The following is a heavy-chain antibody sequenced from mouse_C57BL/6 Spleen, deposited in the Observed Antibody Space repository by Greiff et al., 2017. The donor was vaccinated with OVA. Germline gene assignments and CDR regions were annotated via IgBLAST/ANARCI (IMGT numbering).Heavy chain of an antibody. J-gene: IGHJ2*01. Sequence: QVQLKESGAELARPGASVKLSCKASGYTFTSYGISWVKQRTGQGLEWIGEIYPRSGNTYYNEKFKGKATLTADKSSSTAYMELRSLTSEDSAVYFCARNWAYYFDYWGQGTTLTVSS. CDR1: GYTFTSYG. CDR2: IYPRSGNT. V-gene: IGHV1-81*01. D-gene: IGHD4-1*01. CDR3: ARNWAYYFDY.